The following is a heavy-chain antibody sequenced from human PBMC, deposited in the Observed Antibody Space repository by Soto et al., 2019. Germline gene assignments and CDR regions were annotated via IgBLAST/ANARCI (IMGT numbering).Heavy chain of an antibody. V-gene: IGHV5-51*01. CDR1: GYSFTSYW. CDR2: IYPGDSDT. CDR3: ARHAFCCSTSCPYGNYYYYYYMDV. Sequence: GESLKISCKGSGYSFTSYWIGWVRQMPGKGLEWMGIIYPGDSDTRYSPSFQGQVTISADKSISTAYLQWSSLKASDTAMYYCARHAFCCSTSCPYGNYYYYYYMDVWGKGTTVTVSS. J-gene: IGHJ6*03. D-gene: IGHD2-2*01.